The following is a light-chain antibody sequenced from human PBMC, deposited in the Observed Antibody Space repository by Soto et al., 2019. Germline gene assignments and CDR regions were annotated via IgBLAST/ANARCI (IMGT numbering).Light chain of an antibody. CDR1: QSVDSN. CDR2: GAS. Sequence: EIVLPQSPGTLSLSPGGRATLSCRASQSVDSNFAWYQQKPGQAPRLLIYGASSRATGIPDRFSGSGSGTDFTLTISRLEPEDFAAYFCHQYGTFPITFGQGTRLEIK. V-gene: IGKV3-20*01. CDR3: HQYGTFPIT. J-gene: IGKJ5*01.